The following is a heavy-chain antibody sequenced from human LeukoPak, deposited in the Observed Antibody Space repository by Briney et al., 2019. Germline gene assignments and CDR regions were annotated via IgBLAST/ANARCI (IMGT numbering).Heavy chain of an antibody. CDR1: GFTFSNYS. J-gene: IGHJ4*02. CDR2: ISRSSSYI. V-gene: IGHV3-21*01. D-gene: IGHD4-17*01. Sequence: GGSLRLSCAASGFTFSNYSMNWVRQAPGKGLESVSSISRSSSYIYYADSVKGRFTISRDNAKNSLYLQMNSLRAEDTAVYYCARDRVYGDYEFDYWGQGTLVTVSS. CDR3: ARDRVYGDYEFDY.